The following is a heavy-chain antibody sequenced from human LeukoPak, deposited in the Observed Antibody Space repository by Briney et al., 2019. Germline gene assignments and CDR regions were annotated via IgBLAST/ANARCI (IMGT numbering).Heavy chain of an antibody. V-gene: IGHV4-39*01. CDR1: GSSISSSSYF. J-gene: IGHJ4*02. CDR3: ARHREDIVVVPFDY. Sequence: SETLSLTCTVSGSSISSSSYFWGWIRQPPGKGLEWIGSTYYSGNTYYNPSLKSRVTISVDKSKNQFSLRLSSVTAADTAVYYCARHREDIVVVPFDYWGQGTLVTVPS. D-gene: IGHD2-2*01. CDR2: TYYSGNT.